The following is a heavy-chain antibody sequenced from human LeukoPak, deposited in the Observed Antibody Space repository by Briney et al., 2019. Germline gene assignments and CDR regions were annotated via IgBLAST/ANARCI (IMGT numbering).Heavy chain of an antibody. D-gene: IGHD3-10*01. J-gene: IGHJ3*02. CDR2: ICYSGST. CDR1: GASIRSGDYY. V-gene: IGHV4-30-4*01. Sequence: PSETLSLTCTVSGASIRSGDYYWSWIRQPPGKGLEWIGYICYSGSTYYNPSLKSRVTISVDTSKNQFSLKLSSVTAADTAVYYCARAGNGVDYYGSGLLNVGAFDIWGQGTMVTVSS. CDR3: ARAGNGVDYYGSGLLNVGAFDI.